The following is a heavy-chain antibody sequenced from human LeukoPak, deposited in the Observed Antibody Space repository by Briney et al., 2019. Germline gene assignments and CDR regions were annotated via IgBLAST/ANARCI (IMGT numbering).Heavy chain of an antibody. Sequence: PSETLFLTCAVHGPSFSGYFWSWIRQSPGKGLEWIGEINHRGDTNYNPSLKSRVTISLDTSNNQFSVRLTSVTAADTAVYYCARSPSRQNWIASLYKWFDPWGQGTLVTVAS. CDR3: ARSPSRQNWIASLYKWFDP. CDR2: INHRGDT. V-gene: IGHV4-34*01. J-gene: IGHJ5*02. CDR1: GPSFSGYF. D-gene: IGHD2-2*03.